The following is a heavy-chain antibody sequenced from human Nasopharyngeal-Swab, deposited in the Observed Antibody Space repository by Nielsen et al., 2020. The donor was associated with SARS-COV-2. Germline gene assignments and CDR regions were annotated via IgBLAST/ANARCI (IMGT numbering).Heavy chain of an antibody. J-gene: IGHJ5*02. V-gene: IGHV5-10-1*01. CDR2: IDPSDSYT. CDR3: ARLRTRSSQGSELLAPNWFDP. CDR1: GYSFTSYW. D-gene: IGHD1-26*01. Sequence: KVSCKGSGYSFTSYWISWVRQMPGKGLEWMGRIDPSDSYTNYSPSFQGHVTISADKSISTAYLQWSSLKASDTAMYYCARLRTRSSQGSELLAPNWFDPWGQGTLVTVSS.